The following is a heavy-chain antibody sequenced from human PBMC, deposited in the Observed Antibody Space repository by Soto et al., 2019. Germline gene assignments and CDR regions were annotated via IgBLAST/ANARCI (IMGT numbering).Heavy chain of an antibody. V-gene: IGHV1-69*01. CDR3: ARNPGYSYGYWYFDL. CDR2: IIPICGTA. J-gene: IGHJ2*01. CDR1: GGTFSSYA. Sequence: QVQLVQSGAEVKKPGSSVKVSCKASGGTFSSYAISWVRQAPGQGLEWMGGIIPICGTANYAQKFQGRVTITADESTRTAYIELSSLRSEDTAVYYCARNPGYSYGYWYFDLWGRGTLVTVSS. D-gene: IGHD5-18*01.